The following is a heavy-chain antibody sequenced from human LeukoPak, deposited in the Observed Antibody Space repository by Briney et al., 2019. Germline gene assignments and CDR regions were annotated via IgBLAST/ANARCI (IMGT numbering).Heavy chain of an antibody. CDR3: VKDRTINGRSSPFDS. D-gene: IGHD1-26*01. J-gene: IGHJ4*02. V-gene: IGHV3-30*18. CDR1: GFSFTTYG. CDR2: ISYDGRNQ. Sequence: GGSLRLSCAASGFSFTTYGMHRVRQAPLKGLEWLAAISYDGRNQNYADSVKGRFTIFRDNSQNTLYLQMNSLRAEDTALYYCVKDRTINGRSSPFDSWGQGTLVTVSS.